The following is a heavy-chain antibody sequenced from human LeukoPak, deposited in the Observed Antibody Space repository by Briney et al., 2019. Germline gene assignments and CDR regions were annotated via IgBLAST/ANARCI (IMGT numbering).Heavy chain of an antibody. D-gene: IGHD5-24*01. CDR2: INHSGST. V-gene: IGHV4-34*01. CDR3: ARGLRWLQWLPFDY. CDR1: GGSFSGYY. J-gene: IGHJ4*02. Sequence: SETLSLTCAVYGGSFSGYYWGWIRQPPGKGLEWIGEINHSGSTNYNPSLKSRVTISVDTSKNQFSLKLSSVTAADTAVYYCARGLRWLQWLPFDYWGQGTLVTVSS.